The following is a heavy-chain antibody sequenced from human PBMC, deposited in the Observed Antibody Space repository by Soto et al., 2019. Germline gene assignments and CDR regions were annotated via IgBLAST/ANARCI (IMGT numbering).Heavy chain of an antibody. D-gene: IGHD3-22*01. CDR1: GFTFSSYG. V-gene: IGHV3-30*18. Sequence: PGGSLRLSCAASGFTFSSYGMHWVRQAPGKGLEWVAVISYDGSNKYYADSVKGRFTISRDNSKNTLYLQMNSLRAEDTAVYYCAKDPYPHTYYYDSSGYYSKPFDYWGQGTLVTVSS. CDR3: AKDPYPHTYYYDSSGYYSKPFDY. J-gene: IGHJ4*02. CDR2: ISYDGSNK.